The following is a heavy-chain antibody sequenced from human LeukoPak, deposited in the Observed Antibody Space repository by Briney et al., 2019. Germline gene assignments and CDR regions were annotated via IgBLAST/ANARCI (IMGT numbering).Heavy chain of an antibody. V-gene: IGHV4-59*01. CDR1: GGSISQYY. Sequence: SETLSLTCTVSGGSISQYYWSWIRQPPGKGLEWIGFIYYSGSTKSNPSLKSRVTISIDTSQNQFSLRLTSLPAADTAVYFCAREGDGYSYPYWGRGTLVTVSS. CDR2: IYYSGST. CDR3: AREGDGYSYPY. J-gene: IGHJ4*02. D-gene: IGHD5-24*01.